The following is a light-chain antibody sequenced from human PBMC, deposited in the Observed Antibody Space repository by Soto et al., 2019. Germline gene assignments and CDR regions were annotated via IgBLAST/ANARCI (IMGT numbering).Light chain of an antibody. CDR1: QSVSSSY. J-gene: IGKJ1*01. V-gene: IGKV3-20*01. Sequence: EIVLTRSPGTLSLSPGERATLSCRASQSVSSSYLAWYQQKPGQAPRLLIYAASTRAAGIPARFSGSGSGTDFALTISRLEPEDFAVYYCHQYVSWTFGQGTKVDIK. CDR3: HQYVSWT. CDR2: AAS.